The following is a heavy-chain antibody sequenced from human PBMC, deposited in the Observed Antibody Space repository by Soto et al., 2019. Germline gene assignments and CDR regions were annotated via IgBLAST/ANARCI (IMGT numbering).Heavy chain of an antibody. CDR1: GFTFSSYG. CDR3: AANFDY. CDR2: ISYDGSNK. Sequence: GGSLRLSCAASGFTFSSYGMHWVRQALGKGLEWVAVISYDGSNKYYTDSVKGRFTISRDNSKSTLYLQINSLRTEDTAVYYCAANFDYWGQGTLVTVSS. J-gene: IGHJ4*02. V-gene: IGHV3-30*03.